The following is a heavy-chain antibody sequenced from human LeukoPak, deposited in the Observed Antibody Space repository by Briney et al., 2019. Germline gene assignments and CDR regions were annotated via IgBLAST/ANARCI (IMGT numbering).Heavy chain of an antibody. J-gene: IGHJ3*02. CDR2: TVGSGPDT. Sequence: PGGSLRLSCAASGFTFTNYAMSWVRQTPGKGLEWVSATVGSGPDTYHADSVKGRFTVSRDNSRNTLYLQMNSLRVEDTAVYYCARWGGSGTFWDGFDIWGQGTMVTVSS. D-gene: IGHD3-10*01. V-gene: IGHV3-23*01. CDR3: ARWGGSGTFWDGFDI. CDR1: GFTFTNYA.